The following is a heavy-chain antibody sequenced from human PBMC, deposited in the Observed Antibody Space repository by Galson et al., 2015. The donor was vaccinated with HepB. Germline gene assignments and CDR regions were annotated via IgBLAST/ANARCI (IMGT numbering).Heavy chain of an antibody. CDR2: INHSGST. CDR3: ARPRTLYSSSWSYYMDV. V-gene: IGHV4-34*01. CDR1: GGSFSGYY. Sequence: ETLSLTCAVYGGSFSGYYWSWIRQPPGKGLEWIGEINHSGSTNYSPSLKSRVTISVDTSKNQFSLKLSSVTAADTAVYYCARPRTLYSSSWSYYMDVWGKGTTVTVSS. D-gene: IGHD6-13*01. J-gene: IGHJ6*03.